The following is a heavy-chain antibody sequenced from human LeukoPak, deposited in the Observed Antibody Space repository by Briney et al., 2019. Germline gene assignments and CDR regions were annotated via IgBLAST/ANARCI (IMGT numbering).Heavy chain of an antibody. V-gene: IGHV3-11*05. CDR3: ARVGIGRYYDILTGYYNPDY. CDR1: GFTFSDSY. CDR2: ISSSNSYT. J-gene: IGHJ4*02. D-gene: IGHD3-9*01. Sequence: PGGSLRLSCAASGFTFSDSYMTWIRQAPGKGLEWVSYISSSNSYTNYADSVKGRFTISRDNAKNSLYLQMNSLRAEDTAVYYCARVGIGRYYDILTGYYNPDYWGQGTLVTVSS.